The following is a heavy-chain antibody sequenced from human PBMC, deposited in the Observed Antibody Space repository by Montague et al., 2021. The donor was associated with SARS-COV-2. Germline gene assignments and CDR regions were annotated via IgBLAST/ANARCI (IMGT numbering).Heavy chain of an antibody. D-gene: IGHD2-21*01. J-gene: IGHJ4*02. CDR3: TRDGQYGGGWSAH. CDR1: GFTFSLYT. Sequence: SLRLSCAGSGFTFSLYTMNWVRQAPGKGLEWVSAISGSSTLIFYADSVKGRFIISRDNAKNSLYLQMNSLRAEDTALYYCTRDGQYGGGWSAHWGQGTLVSVSS. CDR2: ISGSSTLI. V-gene: IGHV3-21*06.